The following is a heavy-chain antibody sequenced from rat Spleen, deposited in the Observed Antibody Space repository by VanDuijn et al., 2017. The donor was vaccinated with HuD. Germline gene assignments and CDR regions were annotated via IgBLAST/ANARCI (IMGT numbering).Heavy chain of an antibody. CDR3: ANLSPY. CDR2: IVSGGRAT. J-gene: IGHJ2*01. D-gene: IGHD3-8*01. V-gene: IGHV5-17*01. Sequence: EVQLVESGGGLVQPGNSLKLSCAASGFTFSDYAMAWVRQSPKKGLEWVATIVSGGRATYYSDSVKGRFTISRDNAKNTLYLQMDSLRSEDTATYYCANLSPYWGQGVMVTVSS. CDR1: GFTFSDYA.